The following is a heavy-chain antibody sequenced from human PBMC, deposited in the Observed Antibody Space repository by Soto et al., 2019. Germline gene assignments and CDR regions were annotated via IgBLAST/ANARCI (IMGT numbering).Heavy chain of an antibody. J-gene: IGHJ4*02. Sequence: SETLSLTCTISGGSISSSGYYWGWIRQPPGKGLEWIGSIYYSGSTYYNPSLKSRVTISVDTSKNQFSLKLSSVTAADTAVYYCASLPLLSDDYDSSGSRPGYFDYWGQGTLVTVSS. V-gene: IGHV4-39*01. D-gene: IGHD3-22*01. CDR2: IYYSGST. CDR3: ASLPLLSDDYDSSGSRPGYFDY. CDR1: GGSISSSGYY.